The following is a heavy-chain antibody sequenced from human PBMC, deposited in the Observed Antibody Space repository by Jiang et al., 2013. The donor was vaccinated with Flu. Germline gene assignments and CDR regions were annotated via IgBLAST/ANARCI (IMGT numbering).Heavy chain of an antibody. Sequence: SGAEVKKPGASVKVSCKASGYTFTGYYMHWVRQAPGQGLEWMGWINPNSGGTNYAQKFQGRVTMTRDTSISTAYMELSRLRSDDTAVYYCARAPRRYGGSSSWYWFDPWGQGTLVTVSS. CDR2: INPNSGGT. CDR1: GYTFTGYY. D-gene: IGHD6-13*01. J-gene: IGHJ5*02. V-gene: IGHV1-2*02. CDR3: ARAPRRYGGSSSWYWFDP.